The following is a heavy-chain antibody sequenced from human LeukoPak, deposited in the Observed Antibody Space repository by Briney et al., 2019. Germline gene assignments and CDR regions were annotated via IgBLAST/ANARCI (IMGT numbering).Heavy chain of an antibody. Sequence: GGSLRLSCAASGFTLSSYGMHWVRQAPGKGLEWVAVISYDGSNKYYADSVKGRFTISRDNSKNTLYLQMNSLRAEDTAVYYCAKDEGAALDYWGQGTLVTVSS. J-gene: IGHJ4*02. CDR1: GFTLSSYG. D-gene: IGHD2-15*01. CDR2: ISYDGSNK. CDR3: AKDEGAALDY. V-gene: IGHV3-30*18.